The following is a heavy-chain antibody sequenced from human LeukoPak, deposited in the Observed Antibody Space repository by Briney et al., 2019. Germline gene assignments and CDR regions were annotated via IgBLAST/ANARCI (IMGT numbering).Heavy chain of an antibody. CDR1: GFTVSGNY. J-gene: IGHJ3*02. V-gene: IGHV3-66*01. CDR2: IYSGGST. D-gene: IGHD2-21*02. CDR3: ARDSLAYCGGDCYPDAFDI. Sequence: GGSLRLSCAASGFTVSGNYMSWVRQAPGKGLEWVSVIYSGGSTYYADSVKGRFTISRDNSKNTLYLQMNSLRAEDTAVYYCARDSLAYCGGDCYPDAFDIWGQGTMVTVSS.